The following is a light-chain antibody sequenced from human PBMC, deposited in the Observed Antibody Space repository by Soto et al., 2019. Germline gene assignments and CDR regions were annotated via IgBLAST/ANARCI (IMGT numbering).Light chain of an antibody. CDR2: GAS. CDR3: QQYGSSAPIT. V-gene: IGKV3-20*01. Sequence: IVFTQSPGALSLSPGEGATLSCIPIQSVTKNNLNWYQQKPGQAPSLLIYGASIRATGIPDRFSGSGSETDFTLTISRLEPEDFALYYCQQYGSSAPITFGQGTRLEIK. J-gene: IGKJ5*01. CDR1: QSVTKNN.